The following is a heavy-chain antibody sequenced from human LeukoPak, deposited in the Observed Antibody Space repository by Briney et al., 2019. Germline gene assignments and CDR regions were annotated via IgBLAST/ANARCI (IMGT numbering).Heavy chain of an antibody. CDR2: IYYSGST. J-gene: IGHJ5*02. CDR1: GGSIFYYY. CDR3: ARGHYSGSDPLHWFDP. D-gene: IGHD1-26*01. V-gene: IGHV4-59*01. Sequence: PSETLSLTCAVSGGSIFYYYWNWIRQPPGKGLEWIGYIYYSGSTSYNPSLKSRVTISVDTSKNHFSLKLRSVTAADTAVYYCARGHYSGSDPLHWFDPWGQGTLVTVTS.